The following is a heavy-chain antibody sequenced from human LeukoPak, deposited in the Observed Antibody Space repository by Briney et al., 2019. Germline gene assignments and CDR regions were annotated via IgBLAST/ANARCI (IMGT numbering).Heavy chain of an antibody. V-gene: IGHV3-48*03. CDR2: ISSSGSTI. Sequence: PGGSLRLSCAASGFTFSSYEMNWVRQAPGKGLEWVSYISSSGSTIYYADSVKGRFTISRDNAKNSLYLQMNSLRAEDTAVYYCAREGNFYGSGSYYNYMDVWGKGTTVTVSS. D-gene: IGHD3-10*01. CDR1: GFTFSSYE. J-gene: IGHJ6*03. CDR3: AREGNFYGSGSYYNYMDV.